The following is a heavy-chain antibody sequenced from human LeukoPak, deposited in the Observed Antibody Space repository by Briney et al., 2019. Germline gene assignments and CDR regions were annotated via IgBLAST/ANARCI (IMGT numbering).Heavy chain of an antibody. Sequence: GGSLRLSCAASGFTFSSYAMSWVRQAPGKGLEWVSAISGSGGSTYYADSVKGRFTISRDNSKNTLYLQMNSLRAEDTAVYYCVKLELGIVRWVYFDYWGQGTLVTVSS. J-gene: IGHJ4*02. CDR1: GFTFSSYA. D-gene: IGHD7-27*01. CDR3: VKLELGIVRWVYFDY. V-gene: IGHV3-23*01. CDR2: ISGSGGST.